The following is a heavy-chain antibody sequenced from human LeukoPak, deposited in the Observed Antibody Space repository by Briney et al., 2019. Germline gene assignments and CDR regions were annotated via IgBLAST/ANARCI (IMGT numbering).Heavy chain of an antibody. Sequence: SETLSLTCTVSGGSISSYYWSWIRQPPGKGLEWIGYIYYSGSTNYNPSLRSRVTISVDTSKNQFSLKLSSVTAADTAVYYCARQGGGFWYFDLWGRGTLVTVSS. V-gene: IGHV4-59*08. CDR3: ARQGGGFWYFDL. J-gene: IGHJ2*01. CDR2: IYYSGST. CDR1: GGSISSYY. D-gene: IGHD6-25*01.